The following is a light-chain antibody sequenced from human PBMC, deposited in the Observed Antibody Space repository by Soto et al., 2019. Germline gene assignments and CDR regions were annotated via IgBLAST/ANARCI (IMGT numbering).Light chain of an antibody. V-gene: IGLV2-14*01. J-gene: IGLJ1*01. Sequence: QSVLTQPASVSLSPGQSITISCTGTSSDVGAYNHVSWYQQHPGKAPQLIIYEVSNRPSGLSNRFSASKSGNTASLTISGLQAEDGAHYYCCSYTTRSTLVFGTGTKVTAL. CDR1: SSDVGAYNH. CDR2: EVS. CDR3: CSYTTRSTLV.